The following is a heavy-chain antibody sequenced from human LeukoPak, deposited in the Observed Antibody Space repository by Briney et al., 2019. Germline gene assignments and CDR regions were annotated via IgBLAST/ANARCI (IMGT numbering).Heavy chain of an antibody. D-gene: IGHD5-12*01. CDR1: GVTFSSYN. J-gene: IGHJ4*02. Sequence: GGSLRLSCAASGVTFSSYNMKGVRQAPGKGLEWVSHISSSSSTIYYADSVKGRFTISRDNAKNSLYLQMNSLRAEDTAVYYCAKDTPVATMGNYFDYWGQGTLVTVSS. CDR3: AKDTPVATMGNYFDY. CDR2: ISSSSSTI. V-gene: IGHV3-48*01.